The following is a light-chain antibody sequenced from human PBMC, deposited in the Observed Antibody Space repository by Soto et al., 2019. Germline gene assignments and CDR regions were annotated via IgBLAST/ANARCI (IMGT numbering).Light chain of an antibody. J-gene: IGKJ1*01. Sequence: EVVLTQSPGTLSLSPGERATLSCRASQSVSSSYLAWYQQKPGQAPRRLIYGTSSMATGIPDRFSGSGSGTDFTLTISRLEPEDFAVYYCQQYGSSSWTFGQGTKVEIK. V-gene: IGKV3-20*01. CDR3: QQYGSSSWT. CDR1: QSVSSSY. CDR2: GTS.